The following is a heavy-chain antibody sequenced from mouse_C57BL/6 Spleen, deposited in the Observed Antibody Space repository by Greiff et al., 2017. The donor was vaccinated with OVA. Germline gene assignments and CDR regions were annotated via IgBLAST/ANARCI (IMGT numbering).Heavy chain of an antibody. CDR2: IKPNNGGT. Sequence: EVQLQQSGPELVKPGASVKISCKASGYTFTDYYMKWVKQSHGNRLEWIGDIKPNNGGTRYNQQFKGKAPLTVDKSYSTAYMALRSLTSEDSAVYYCARRGYYGTGYFDVWGTGTTVTVSS. CDR1: GYTFTDYY. CDR3: ARRGYYGTGYFDV. D-gene: IGHD1-1*01. V-gene: IGHV1-26*01. J-gene: IGHJ1*03.